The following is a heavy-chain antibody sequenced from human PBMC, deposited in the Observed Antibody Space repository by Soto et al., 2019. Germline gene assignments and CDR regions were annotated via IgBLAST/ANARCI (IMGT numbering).Heavy chain of an antibody. CDR2: IYYSGST. Sequence: QVQLQESGPGLVKPSQTLSLTCTVSGGSISSGGYYWSWIRQHPGKGLEWIGYIYYSGSTNYNPSLKGRVTISVDTSKNQFSLKLSSVTAADTAVYYCARERESYDFWSGYFYGGMDVWGQGTTVTVSS. CDR3: ARERESYDFWSGYFYGGMDV. V-gene: IGHV4-31*03. D-gene: IGHD3-3*01. J-gene: IGHJ6*02. CDR1: GGSISSGGYY.